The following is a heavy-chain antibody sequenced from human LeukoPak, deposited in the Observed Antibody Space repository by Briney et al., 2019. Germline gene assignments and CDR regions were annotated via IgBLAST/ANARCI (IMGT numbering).Heavy chain of an antibody. CDR2: IIPIFGTA. V-gene: IGHV1-69*13. J-gene: IGHJ3*02. CDR1: GGTFSSYA. Sequence: SVKVSCKASGGTFSSYAISWVRQAPGQGLEWMGGIIPIFGTANYAQKFQGRVTITADESTSTAYMELSSLRSEDTAVYYCARRGYSYGHAFDIWGQGTMVTVSS. D-gene: IGHD5-18*01. CDR3: ARRGYSYGHAFDI.